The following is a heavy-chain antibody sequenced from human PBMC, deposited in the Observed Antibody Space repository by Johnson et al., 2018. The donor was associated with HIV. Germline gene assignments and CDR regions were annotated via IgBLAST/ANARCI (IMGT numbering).Heavy chain of an antibody. CDR1: GFAFSSYA. J-gene: IGHJ3*02. V-gene: IGHV3-30*04. CDR3: ASPQAGDYPQDDAFHS. CDR2: ISYDGSNK. D-gene: IGHD4-17*01. Sequence: QVQLVESGGGVAQPGRSLRLSCAASGFAFSSYAMHWVRQAPGKGLEWVAVISYDGSNKYYADSVKGRFTISRDNAQNTLYLQMNSLRAEDTAVYYCASPQAGDYPQDDAFHSGGQGTVVTVSS.